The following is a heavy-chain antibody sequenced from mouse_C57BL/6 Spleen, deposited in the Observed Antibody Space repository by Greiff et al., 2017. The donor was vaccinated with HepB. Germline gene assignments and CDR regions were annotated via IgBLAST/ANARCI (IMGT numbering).Heavy chain of an antibody. CDR1: GFSLTSYG. CDR3: AKNAYYSNYPYFDV. J-gene: IGHJ1*03. CDR2: IWRGGST. D-gene: IGHD2-5*01. Sequence: VQLVESGPGLVQPSQSLSITCTVSGFSLTSYGVHWVRQSPGKGLEWLGVIWRGGSTDYNAAFMSRLSITKDNSKSQVFFKMNSLQADDTAIYYCAKNAYYSNYPYFDVWGTGTTVTVSS. V-gene: IGHV2-5*01.